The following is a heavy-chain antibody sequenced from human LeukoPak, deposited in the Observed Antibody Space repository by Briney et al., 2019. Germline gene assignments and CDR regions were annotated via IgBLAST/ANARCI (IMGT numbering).Heavy chain of an antibody. Sequence: GGSLRLSCAASGFTFSSYEMNWVRQAPGKGLEWVSYISSSCSTIYYAASVKGRFTISRDNSKNTLYLQMNRLRAEDTAVYYCARVIVTGYYDAFDIWGQGTMVTVSS. J-gene: IGHJ3*02. D-gene: IGHD3-9*01. CDR1: GFTFSSYE. CDR3: ARVIVTGYYDAFDI. CDR2: ISSSCSTI. V-gene: IGHV3-48*03.